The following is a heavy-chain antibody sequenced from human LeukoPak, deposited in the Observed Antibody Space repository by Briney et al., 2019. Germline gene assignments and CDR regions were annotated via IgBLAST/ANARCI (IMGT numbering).Heavy chain of an antibody. J-gene: IGHJ6*03. CDR2: ISSSGGST. D-gene: IGHD2-15*01. Sequence: PGGSLRLSCAASAFTFSNYAMTWVRQAPGKGLEWVSAISSSGGSTYYADSVKGRFTISRDNAKNSLYLQMNSLRAEDTAVYYCARDKCRVVPGLCYYMDVWGKGTTVTVSS. CDR3: ARDKCRVVPGLCYYMDV. CDR1: AFTFSNYA. V-gene: IGHV3-23*01.